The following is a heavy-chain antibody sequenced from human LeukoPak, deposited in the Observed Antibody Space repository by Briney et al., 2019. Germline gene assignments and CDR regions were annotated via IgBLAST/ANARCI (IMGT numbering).Heavy chain of an antibody. D-gene: IGHD3-9*01. J-gene: IGHJ4*02. CDR1: GYTFTGYY. V-gene: IGHV1-2*06. Sequence: ASVKVSCKASGYTFTGYYMHWVQQAPGQGLEWMGRINPNSGGTNYAQKFQGRVTMTRDTSISTAYMELGRLRSDDTAVYYCASTPGGWYYDIWYDYWGQGTLVTVSS. CDR2: INPNSGGT. CDR3: ASTPGGWYYDIWYDY.